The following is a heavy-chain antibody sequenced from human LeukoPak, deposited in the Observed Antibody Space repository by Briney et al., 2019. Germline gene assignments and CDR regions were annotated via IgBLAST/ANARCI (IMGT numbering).Heavy chain of an antibody. CDR1: RYTFTYYY. CDR2: INPNSGGT. V-gene: IGHV1-2*02. Sequence: ASVKVSCKASRYTFTYYYIHWVRQAPGQGLEWMGWINPNSGGTNSAQKFQGRVTMTRDTSISTAYMELSSLRSDDTAVYYCATASGYDNSVPDDYWGQGTLVTVSS. CDR3: ATASGYDNSVPDDY. D-gene: IGHD3-22*01. J-gene: IGHJ4*02.